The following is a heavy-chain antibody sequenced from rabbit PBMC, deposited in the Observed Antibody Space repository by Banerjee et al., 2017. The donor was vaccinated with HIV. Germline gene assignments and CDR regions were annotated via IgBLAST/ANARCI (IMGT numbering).Heavy chain of an antibody. CDR2: INAGSAGST. J-gene: IGHJ4*01. V-gene: IGHV1S45*01. D-gene: IGHD6-1*01. Sequence: QEHLEESGGGLVKPGGTLTLTCKASGIDFSSYYYMCWVRQAPGKGLELIACINAGSAGSTCYATWAKGRFTISKTSSTTVTLQMPSLTAADTATYFCARAYDGNAYYNLWGPGTLVTVS. CDR3: ARAYDGNAYYNL. CDR1: GIDFSSYYY.